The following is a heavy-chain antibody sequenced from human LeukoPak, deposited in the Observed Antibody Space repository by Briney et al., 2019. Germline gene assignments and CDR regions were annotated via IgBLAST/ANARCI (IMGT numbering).Heavy chain of an antibody. Sequence: SETLSLTCAVYGGSFSGYYWSWIRQPPGKGLEWIGEINHSGSTNYNPSLKSRVTISVDTSKNQFSLKLSSVTAADTAVYYCARDRVDCSSTSCYTTAFDYWGQGTLVTVSS. D-gene: IGHD2-2*02. V-gene: IGHV4-34*01. J-gene: IGHJ4*02. CDR2: INHSGST. CDR3: ARDRVDCSSTSCYTTAFDY. CDR1: GGSFSGYY.